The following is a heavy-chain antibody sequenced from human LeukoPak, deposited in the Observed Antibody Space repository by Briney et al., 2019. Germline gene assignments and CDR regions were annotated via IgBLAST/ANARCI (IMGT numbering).Heavy chain of an antibody. CDR1: GGSISSYY. V-gene: IGHV4-59*01. D-gene: IGHD6-19*01. CDR3: ARAEGTAGRYYFDY. Sequence: PSETLSLTCTVSGGSISSYYWSWIRQPPGKGLEWIGYIYYSGSTNYNPSLKSRVTISVDTSKNQFSLKLSSVTAADTAVYYCARAEGTAGRYYFDYWGQGTLVTVSS. CDR2: IYYSGST. J-gene: IGHJ4*02.